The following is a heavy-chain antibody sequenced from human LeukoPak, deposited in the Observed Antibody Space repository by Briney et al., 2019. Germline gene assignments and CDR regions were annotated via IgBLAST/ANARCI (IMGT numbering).Heavy chain of an antibody. V-gene: IGHV3-23*01. CDR1: GFTFSSYA. J-gene: IGHJ4*02. CDR2: ISGSGGST. D-gene: IGHD3-9*01. CDR3: AKGDTYYDILTGYSWHDY. Sequence: GGSLRLSCAASGFTFSSYAMSWVRQAPGKGLEWVSAISGSGGSTYYADSVKGRFTISRDNSKNTLYLQMNSLRAEDTAVYYCAKGDTYYDILTGYSWHDYWGQGTLVTVSS.